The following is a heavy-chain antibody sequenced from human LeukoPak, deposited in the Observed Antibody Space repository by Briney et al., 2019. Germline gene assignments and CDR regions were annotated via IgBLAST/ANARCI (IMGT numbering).Heavy chain of an antibody. CDR2: IIPILGIA. Sequence: GASVKVSCKASGYTFTSYAISWVRQAPGQGLEWMGRIIPILGIANYAQKFQGRVTITADKSTSTAYMELSSLRSEDTAVYYCATGYSSGWTTRYFDYWGQGTLVTVSS. V-gene: IGHV1-69*04. D-gene: IGHD6-19*01. J-gene: IGHJ4*02. CDR3: ATGYSSGWTTRYFDY. CDR1: GYTFTSYA.